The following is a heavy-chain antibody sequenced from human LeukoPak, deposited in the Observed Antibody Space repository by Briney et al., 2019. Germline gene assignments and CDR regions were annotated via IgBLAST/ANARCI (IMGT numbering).Heavy chain of an antibody. CDR3: ARVTGEGMTGYYINDAFDI. V-gene: IGHV4-39*07. J-gene: IGHJ3*02. D-gene: IGHD3-9*01. Sequence: PSETLSLTCTVSGGSISSSNYYWGWIRQPPGRGLEWIGSINYSGNTYYNPSLKSRVTISVDTSKNQFSLKLSSVTAADTAVYYCARVTGEGMTGYYINDAFDIWGQGTMVTVSS. CDR2: INYSGNT. CDR1: GGSISSSNYY.